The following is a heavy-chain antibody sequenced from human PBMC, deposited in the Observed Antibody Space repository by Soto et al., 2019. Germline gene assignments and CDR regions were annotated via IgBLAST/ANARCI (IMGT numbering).Heavy chain of an antibody. CDR2: IYHSGST. V-gene: IGHV4-4*02. D-gene: IGHD4-17*01. Sequence: QVQLQESGPGLVKPSGTLSLTCAVSGGSISSSNWWSWVRQPPGKGLVWIGEIYHSGSTNYNPSLKSRLTISVDKSKNQFSLKLSSVTAADRAVYYCARLRYGDYMYYGMDVWGQGTTVTVSS. CDR1: GGSISSSNW. CDR3: ARLRYGDYMYYGMDV. J-gene: IGHJ6*02.